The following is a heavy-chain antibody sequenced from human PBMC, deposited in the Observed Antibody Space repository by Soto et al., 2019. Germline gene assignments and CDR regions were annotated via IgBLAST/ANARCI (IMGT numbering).Heavy chain of an antibody. CDR1: GGSFTSNNW. J-gene: IGHJ4*02. CDR3: ASRDPGTIVDY. D-gene: IGHD1-7*01. V-gene: IGHV4-4*02. Sequence: QVQLQESGPGLVKPSGTLSLTCAVSGGSFTSNNWWTGVRQPTGQGLEWIGEIYRTGSTNYNPSLKSRVTISLDKSENQFSLKVTSLTAADTAVYYCASRDPGTIVDYWGQGTLVTVSS. CDR2: IYRTGST.